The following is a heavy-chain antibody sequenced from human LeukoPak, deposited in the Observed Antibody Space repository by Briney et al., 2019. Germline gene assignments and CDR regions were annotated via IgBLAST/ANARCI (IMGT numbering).Heavy chain of an antibody. D-gene: IGHD6-13*01. CDR3: ARASRLSSWSFDY. J-gene: IGHJ4*02. Sequence: GGSLRLSCAASGFTFSSYSMNWVRQAPGKGLEWVSSISSSSSYIYYADSVKGRFTISRDNAKSSLYLQMNSLRAGDTAVYYCARASRLSSWSFDYWGQGTLVTVSS. CDR2: ISSSSSYI. CDR1: GFTFSSYS. V-gene: IGHV3-21*01.